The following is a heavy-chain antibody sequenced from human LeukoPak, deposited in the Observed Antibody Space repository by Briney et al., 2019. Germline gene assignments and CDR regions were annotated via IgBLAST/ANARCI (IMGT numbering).Heavy chain of an antibody. CDR3: AKDTGVTPDHDAFDI. CDR1: GFTFDDYA. V-gene: IGHV3-9*01. J-gene: IGHJ3*02. D-gene: IGHD4-23*01. Sequence: GRSLRLSCAASGFTFDDYAMHWVRQAPGKGLEWVSGISWNSGSIGYADSVKGRFTISRDNAKNSLYLQMNSLRAEDTALYYWAKDTGVTPDHDAFDIWGQGTMVTVSS. CDR2: ISWNSGSI.